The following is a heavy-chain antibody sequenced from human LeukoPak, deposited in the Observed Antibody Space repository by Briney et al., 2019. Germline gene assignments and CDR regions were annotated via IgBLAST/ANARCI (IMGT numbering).Heavy chain of an antibody. CDR3: ASEAGYSSSFSPKNAFDI. J-gene: IGHJ3*02. D-gene: IGHD6-13*01. CDR2: IHYSGST. Sequence: SQTLSLTCTLSGGSISSGGYSWSWVRQPPGRGLEWIGYIHYSGSTYYNPSLKSRVTISSDTSKNQFSLKLSSVTAADTAVYYCASEAGYSSSFSPKNAFDIWGQGTMVTVSS. CDR1: GGSISSGGYS. V-gene: IGHV4-30-4*07.